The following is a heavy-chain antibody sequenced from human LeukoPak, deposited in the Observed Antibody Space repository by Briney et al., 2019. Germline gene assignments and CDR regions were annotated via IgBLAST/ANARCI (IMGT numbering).Heavy chain of an antibody. V-gene: IGHV3-23*01. D-gene: IGHD2-2*01. CDR2: ISGSGGST. Sequence: GGSLRLPCAASGLTLSSYAMSWVRQAPGKGLEWVSAISGSGGSTYYADSVKGRFTISRDNSKNTLYLQMNSLRAEDTAIYYCAKVDIVVVPAARGFDYWGQGTLVTVSS. J-gene: IGHJ4*02. CDR1: GLTLSSYA. CDR3: AKVDIVVVPAARGFDY.